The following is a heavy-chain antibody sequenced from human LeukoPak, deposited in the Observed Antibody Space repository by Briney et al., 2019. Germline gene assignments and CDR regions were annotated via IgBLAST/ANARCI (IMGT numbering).Heavy chain of an antibody. CDR3: ARDYYGSGSYFYNWFDP. Sequence: MPSQTLSLTCTVTGGSISSGSYYWSWIRQPAGKGLEWIGRIYTSGSTNYNPSLKSRVTISVDTSKNQFSLKLSSVTAADTAVYYCARDYYGSGSYFYNWFDPWGQGTLVTVSS. D-gene: IGHD3-10*01. V-gene: IGHV4-61*02. CDR2: IYTSGST. J-gene: IGHJ5*02. CDR1: GGSISSGSYY.